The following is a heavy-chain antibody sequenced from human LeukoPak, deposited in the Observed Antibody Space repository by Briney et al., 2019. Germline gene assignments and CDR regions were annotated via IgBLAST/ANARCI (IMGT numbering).Heavy chain of an antibody. CDR2: IYQSGGT. D-gene: IGHD3-22*01. J-gene: IGHJ4*02. V-gene: IGHV4-30-4*08. CDR1: GGSISSGDYY. CDR3: VRGQDYYDSEENDC. Sequence: SETLSLTCTVSGGSISSGDYYWSWVRQPPGKGPEWIGYIYQSGGTHYSPSLKSRLTISIDTSKNQFSLELRSVTAADTAVYYRVRGQDYYDSEENDCWGQGTLVTVSS.